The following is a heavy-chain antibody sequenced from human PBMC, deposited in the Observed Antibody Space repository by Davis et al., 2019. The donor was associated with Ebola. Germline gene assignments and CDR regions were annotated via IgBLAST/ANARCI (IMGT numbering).Heavy chain of an antibody. CDR1: GGTFSSYA. D-gene: IGHD6-13*01. CDR2: IIPIFGTA. J-gene: IGHJ4*02. V-gene: IGHV1-69*06. Sequence: AASVKVSCKASGGTFSSYAISWVRQAPGQGLEWMGGIIPIFGTANYAQKFQGRVTITADKSTSTAYMELSSLRSEDTAVYYCARSIAAAGTCDYWGQGTLVTVSS. CDR3: ARSIAAAGTCDY.